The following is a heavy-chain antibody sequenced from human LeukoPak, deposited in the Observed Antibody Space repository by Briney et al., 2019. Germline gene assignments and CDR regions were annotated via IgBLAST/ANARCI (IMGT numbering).Heavy chain of an antibody. V-gene: IGHV4-39*07. Sequence: PSETLSLTCTVSGGSISSSSYYWGWIRQPPGKGLEWIGHIYYSGSTYYNPSLKSRVTISVDTSKNQVSLKVSSVTAADTAVYYCAKDPDCTSGICYTFFDYWGQGTLVTVSS. J-gene: IGHJ4*02. CDR2: IYYSGST. D-gene: IGHD2-8*01. CDR3: AKDPDCTSGICYTFFDY. CDR1: GGSISSSSYY.